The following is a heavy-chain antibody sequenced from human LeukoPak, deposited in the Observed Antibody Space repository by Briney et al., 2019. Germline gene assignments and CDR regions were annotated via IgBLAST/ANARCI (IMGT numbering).Heavy chain of an antibody. CDR3: XXXXXXXXXXXXXXX. V-gene: IGHV4-4*07. CDR2: MYSGGKT. CDR1: GVSISDYY. Sequence: SETLSLTCTVSGVSISDYYLSWIRQPVGKGREWIGRMYSGGKTNYNPSLKWRVTMTVDTSNNQLSLTLSSVTASDTAVFYCXXXXXXXXXXXXXXXWGQGTLVIVSS. J-gene: IGHJ4*02.